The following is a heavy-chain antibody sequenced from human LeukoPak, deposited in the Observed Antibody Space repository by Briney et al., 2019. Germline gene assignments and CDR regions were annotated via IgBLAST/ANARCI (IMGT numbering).Heavy chain of an antibody. CDR2: MRQDGSVK. V-gene: IGHV3-7*01. CDR3: ATYSILNAREFRY. D-gene: IGHD4-11*01. Sequence: GGSLRLSCAASGFTFSPYWMSWVRQAPGKGLEWVANMRQDGSVKYYVDSVKGRFTISRDNAKNALYLQMNSLRADDTAVYYCATYSILNAREFRYWGQGTLVTVTS. J-gene: IGHJ1*01. CDR1: GFTFSPYW.